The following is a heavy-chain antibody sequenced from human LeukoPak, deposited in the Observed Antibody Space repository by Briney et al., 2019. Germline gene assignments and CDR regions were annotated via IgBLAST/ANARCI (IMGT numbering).Heavy chain of an antibody. V-gene: IGHV1-2*02. CDR1: GYTFTGYY. CDR3: ARATDFWTDAFDI. D-gene: IGHD3-3*01. CDR2: INPNSGGT. J-gene: IGHJ3*02. Sequence: VKVSCKASGYTFTGYYMHWVRQAPGQGLEWMGWINPNSGGTNYAQKFQGRVTKTRDTSISTAYMELSRLRSDDTAVYYCARATDFWTDAFDIWGQGTMVTVSS.